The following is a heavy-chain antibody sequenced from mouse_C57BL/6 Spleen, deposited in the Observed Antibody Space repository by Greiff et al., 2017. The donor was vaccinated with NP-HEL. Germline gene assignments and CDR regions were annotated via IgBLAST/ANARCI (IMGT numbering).Heavy chain of an antibody. V-gene: IGHV1-53*01. Sequence: QVQLQQPGTELVKPGASVKLSCKASGYTFTSYWMHWVKQRPGQGLEWIGNINPSNGGTNYNEKFQGKATLTVDKSSSTAYMQLSSLTSEDSAVYYCASQEVGLLLRDYWGQGTTLTGAS. CDR3: ASQEVGLLLRDY. D-gene: IGHD1-1*01. CDR2: INPSNGGT. CDR1: GYTFTSYW. J-gene: IGHJ2*01.